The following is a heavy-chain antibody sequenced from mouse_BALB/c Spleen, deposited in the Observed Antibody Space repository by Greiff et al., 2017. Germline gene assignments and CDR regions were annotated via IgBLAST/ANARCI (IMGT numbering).Heavy chain of an antibody. CDR2: INPYNDGT. D-gene: IGHD3-3*01. CDR3: AREEGREDPYYFDY. J-gene: IGHJ2*01. CDR1: GYTFTSYV. Sequence: EVKLMESGPELVKPGASVKMSCKASGYTFTSYVMHWVKQKPGQGLEWIGYINPYNDGTKYNEKFKGKATLTSDKSSSTAYMELSSLTSEDSAVYYCAREEGREDPYYFDYWGQGTTLTVSS. V-gene: IGHV1-14*01.